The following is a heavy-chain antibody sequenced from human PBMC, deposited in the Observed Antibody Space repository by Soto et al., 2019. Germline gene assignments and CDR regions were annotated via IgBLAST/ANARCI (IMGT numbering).Heavy chain of an antibody. CDR1: GFTFSSYA. CDR3: AKETSRFAVPPALDY. J-gene: IGHJ4*02. V-gene: IGHV3-30*18. CDR2: ISYDGRNK. Sequence: QVQLVESGGGVVQPGGSLRLSCAASGFTFSSYAMHWVRQAPGKGLEWVAGISYDGRNKFSADSVKGRFTISRDNSQNTLYLQMNSLRPEETAVYYCAKETSRFAVPPALDYWGQGTLVTVS. D-gene: IGHD2-2*01.